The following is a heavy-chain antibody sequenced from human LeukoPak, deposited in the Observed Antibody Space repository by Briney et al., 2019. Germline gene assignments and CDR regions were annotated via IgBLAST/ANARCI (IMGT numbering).Heavy chain of an antibody. Sequence: GGSLRLSCAASGFTFSDYYMSWIRQAPGKGLEWVSYISSSGSTIYYADSVKGRFTISRDNARNSLYLQMNSLRAEDTAVYYCATSGYSVNFDYWGQGTLVTVSS. CDR3: ATSGYSVNFDY. J-gene: IGHJ4*02. CDR1: GFTFSDYY. CDR2: ISSSGSTI. D-gene: IGHD5-18*01. V-gene: IGHV3-11*04.